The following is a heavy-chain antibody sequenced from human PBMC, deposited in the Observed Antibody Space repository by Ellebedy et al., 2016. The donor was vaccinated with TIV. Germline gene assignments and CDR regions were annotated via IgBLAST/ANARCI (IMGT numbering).Heavy chain of an antibody. J-gene: IGHJ4*01. V-gene: IGHV1-18*01. CDR1: GYTFTSYV. D-gene: IGHD1-26*01. Sequence: ASVKVSCXTSGYTFTSYVISWVRQAPRQGLEWMGYISAYNGHTNYAQKFQGRVTMTTETSTSTAYMDLRSLTSDDTAVYYCVLEGGRSFYFDYWGQGTLVTVSS. CDR2: ISAYNGHT. CDR3: VLEGGRSFYFDY.